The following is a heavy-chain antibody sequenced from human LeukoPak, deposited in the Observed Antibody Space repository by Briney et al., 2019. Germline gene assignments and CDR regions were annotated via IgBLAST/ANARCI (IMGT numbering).Heavy chain of an antibody. CDR2: FDPEDGET. V-gene: IGHV1-24*01. Sequence: ASVKVSCKVSGYTLTELSVHWVRQAPGKGLEWMGGFDPEDGETIYAQKFQGRVTMTEDTSTDTAYMELSSLRSEDTAVYYCATPMSYDSSGYYPLRYWGQGTLVTVSS. J-gene: IGHJ4*02. CDR1: GYTLTELS. CDR3: ATPMSYDSSGYYPLRY. D-gene: IGHD3-22*01.